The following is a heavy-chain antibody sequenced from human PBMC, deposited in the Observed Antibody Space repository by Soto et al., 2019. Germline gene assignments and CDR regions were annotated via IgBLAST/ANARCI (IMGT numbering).Heavy chain of an antibody. CDR3: ARGWLATGGSLSYMDV. CDR1: GFTFSSYD. V-gene: IGHV3-13*01. D-gene: IGHD6-13*01. Sequence: EVQLVESGGGLIQPGGSLRLSCAASGFTFSSYDMHWVRKAAGKGLEWVSGIGSAGDTYYQGSVKGRFTISRENAKNSLYLQMNSLRAGDTALYYCARGWLATGGSLSYMDVWGKGTTVTVSS. J-gene: IGHJ6*03. CDR2: IGSAGDT.